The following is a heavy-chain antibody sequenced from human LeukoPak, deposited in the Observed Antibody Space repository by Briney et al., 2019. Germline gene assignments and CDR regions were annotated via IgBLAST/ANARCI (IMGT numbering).Heavy chain of an antibody. CDR2: IIPILGIA. J-gene: IGHJ4*02. CDR1: GGTFSSYT. CDR3: ARGGGNFDRSGYYEYYFDY. V-gene: IGHV1-69*02. D-gene: IGHD3-22*01. Sequence: SVKVSCKASGGTFSSYTISWVRQAPGQGLEWMGRIIPILGIANYAQKFQGRVTITADKSTSTAYMELSSLRSEDTAVYYCARGGGNFDRSGYYEYYFDYWGQGTLVTVSS.